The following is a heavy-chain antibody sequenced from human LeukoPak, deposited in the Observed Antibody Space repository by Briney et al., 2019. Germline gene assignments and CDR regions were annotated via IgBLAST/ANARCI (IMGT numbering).Heavy chain of an antibody. CDR3: ARAHTPTVTTGWFDP. CDR2: MNPNSGNT. V-gene: IGHV1-8*03. CDR1: GYTFTSYD. J-gene: IGHJ5*02. D-gene: IGHD4-11*01. Sequence: ASVKVSFNASGYTFTSYDINWVRQATGQGLEWMGWMNPNSGNTGYAQKFQGRVTITRNTSISTAYMELSSLRSEDTAVYYCARAHTPTVTTGWFDPWGQGTLVTVSS.